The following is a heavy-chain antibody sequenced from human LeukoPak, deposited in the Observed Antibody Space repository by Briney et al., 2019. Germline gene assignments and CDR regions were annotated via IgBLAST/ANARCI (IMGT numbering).Heavy chain of an antibody. V-gene: IGHV3-23*01. CDR3: AKDSDRYSGGSGRAFFDY. D-gene: IGHD2-15*01. Sequence: QPGGSLRLSCAASGFTFSRYWMYWVRQAPGRGLVWVSVTSESGGSTHYADSVKGRFTIYRDNSKNTLYLQMNSLRAEDTAVYYCAKDSDRYSGGSGRAFFDYWGQGTLVTVSS. CDR2: TSESGGST. J-gene: IGHJ4*02. CDR1: GFTFSRYW.